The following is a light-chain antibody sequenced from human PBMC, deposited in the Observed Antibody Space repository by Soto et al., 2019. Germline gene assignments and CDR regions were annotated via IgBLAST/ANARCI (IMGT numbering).Light chain of an antibody. CDR3: QQYGSSPYT. CDR2: GAS. V-gene: IGKV3-20*01. J-gene: IGKJ2*01. Sequence: EIVLTQSPGTQSLSPGERATLSCRASQSVSSSYLAWYQQKPGQAPRLLIYGASSRATGIPDRFSGSGSGTDFTLTISRREPEDFAVYYCQQYGSSPYTFGQGTKLEIK. CDR1: QSVSSSY.